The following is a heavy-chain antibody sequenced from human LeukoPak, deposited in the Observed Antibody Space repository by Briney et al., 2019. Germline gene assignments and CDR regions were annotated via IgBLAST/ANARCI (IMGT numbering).Heavy chain of an antibody. CDR1: GFTVSSNS. V-gene: IGHV3-66*01. J-gene: IGHJ6*02. CDR2: IYSGGTT. CDR3: ARDLYVDIVAPSGMDV. D-gene: IGHD5-12*01. Sequence: GGSLRLSFAASGFTVSSNSMSWVRQAPGKGLEWVSVIYSGGTTYYADSVKGRFTISKDNSKNTLYLQMNSLRAEDTAVYYCARDLYVDIVAPSGMDVWDQGTTVTVSS.